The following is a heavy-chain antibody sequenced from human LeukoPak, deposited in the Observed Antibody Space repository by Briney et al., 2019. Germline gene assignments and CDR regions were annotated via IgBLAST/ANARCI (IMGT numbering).Heavy chain of an antibody. CDR2: IYTSGST. J-gene: IGHJ3*02. D-gene: IGHD5-18*01. CDR3: ARRQRQLWLRKDAFDI. Sequence: SETLSLTCTVSGGSISSYYWSWIRQPAGKGLEWIGRIYTSGSTNYNPSLKSRVTISVDTSKNQFSLKLSSVTAADTAVYYCARRQRQLWLRKDAFDIWGQGTMVTVSS. V-gene: IGHV4-4*07. CDR1: GGSISSYY.